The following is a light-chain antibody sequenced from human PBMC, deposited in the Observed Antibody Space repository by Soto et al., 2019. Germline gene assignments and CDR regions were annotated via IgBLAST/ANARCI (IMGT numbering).Light chain of an antibody. CDR2: KVS. CDR1: QSLVNSDGSTY. CDR3: SQGTHWPPYT. Sequence: DVVLTQSPLSLPVTLGQPASISCRSSQSLVNSDGSTYLSWFHQRPGQSPRRLIYKVSNRDSGVPDRFSGSGSSTDFTLKISRVEAEDVGVYYCSQGTHWPPYTFGQGTKVEIK. V-gene: IGKV2-30*01. J-gene: IGKJ2*01.